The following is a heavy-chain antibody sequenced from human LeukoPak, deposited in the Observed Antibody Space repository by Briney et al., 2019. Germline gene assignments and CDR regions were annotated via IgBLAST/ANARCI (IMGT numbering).Heavy chain of an antibody. V-gene: IGHV4-39*01. D-gene: IGHD3-22*01. CDR3: AGAYYYDSSGSEDYFDY. CDR2: IYYSGST. J-gene: IGHJ4*02. Sequence: KPSETLSLTCTVSGGSISSSSYYWGWIRQPPGKGLEWIGSIYYSGSTYYNPSLKSRVTISVDTSKNQFSPKLSSVTAADTAVYYCAGAYYYDSSGSEDYFDYWGQGTLVTVSS. CDR1: GGSISSSSYY.